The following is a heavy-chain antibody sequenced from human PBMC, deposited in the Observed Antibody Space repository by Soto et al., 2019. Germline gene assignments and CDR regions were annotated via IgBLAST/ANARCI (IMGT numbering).Heavy chain of an antibody. J-gene: IGHJ6*02. CDR1: GGSIGSGGYY. D-gene: IGHD1-26*01. Sequence: PSETLSLTCTVSGGSIGSGGYYWSWIRQHPGKGLEWIGYIYYSGSTYYNPSLKSRVTISVDTSKNQFSLKLSSVTAADTAVYYCARVDWEPQYYYYGMDVWGQGTTVTVSS. V-gene: IGHV4-31*03. CDR3: ARVDWEPQYYYYGMDV. CDR2: IYYSGST.